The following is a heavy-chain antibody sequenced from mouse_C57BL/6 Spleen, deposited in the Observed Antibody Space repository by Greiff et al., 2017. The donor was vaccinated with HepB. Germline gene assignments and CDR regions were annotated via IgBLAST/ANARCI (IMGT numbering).Heavy chain of an antibody. CDR1: GYTFTSYW. CDR3: DFYYGYGAWFAY. D-gene: IGHD2-2*01. Sequence: QVQLQQPGAELVRPGSSVKLSCKASGYTFTSYWMHWVKQRPIQGLEWIGNIYPSDSETHYNKKFKDKATLTVDNSSSTAYMQLSSLTSEYSAVYYCDFYYGYGAWFAYWGQGTMVTVSA. J-gene: IGHJ3*01. CDR2: IYPSDSET. V-gene: IGHV1-52*01.